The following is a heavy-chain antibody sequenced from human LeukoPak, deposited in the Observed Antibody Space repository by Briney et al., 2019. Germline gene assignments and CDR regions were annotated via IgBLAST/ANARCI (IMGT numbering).Heavy chain of an antibody. Sequence: ASVKVSCKASGYTFTGYYMHWVRQAPGQGLEWMGRINPNSGGTNYAQKFQGRVTMTRDTSISTAYMELSRLRSDDTAVYYCARPGGRSREAQPGTDYGMDVWGQGTTVTVSS. D-gene: IGHD1-1*01. J-gene: IGHJ6*02. CDR3: ARPGGRSREAQPGTDYGMDV. CDR2: INPNSGGT. CDR1: GYTFTGYY. V-gene: IGHV1-2*06.